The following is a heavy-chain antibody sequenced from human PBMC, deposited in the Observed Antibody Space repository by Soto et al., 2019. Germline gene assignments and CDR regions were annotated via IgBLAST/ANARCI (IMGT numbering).Heavy chain of an antibody. V-gene: IGHV1-69*02. CDR3: ARGPDYYGSGSYYDAFDI. Sequence: SVKVSCKASGGTFSSYTISWVRQAPGQGLEWMGRIIPILGIANYAQKFQGRVTITADKSTSTAYMELSSLRSEDTAVYYCARGPDYYGSGSYYDAFDIWGQGTMDTVSS. J-gene: IGHJ3*02. CDR2: IIPILGIA. CDR1: GGTFSSYT. D-gene: IGHD3-10*01.